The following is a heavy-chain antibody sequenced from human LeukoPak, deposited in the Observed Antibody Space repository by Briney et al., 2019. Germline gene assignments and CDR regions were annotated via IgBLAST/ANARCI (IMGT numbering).Heavy chain of an antibody. Sequence: PGGSLRLSCAASGFTFSDYAMSWVRQAPGKGLEWVSIITSTGGNTYYADSVKGRFTISRDNSKNTLYLQMNSLRDEDTAVYYCARDLDYYATDQWGQGTLVTVSS. D-gene: IGHD3/OR15-3a*01. CDR2: ITSTGGNT. CDR3: ARDLDYYATDQ. J-gene: IGHJ5*02. V-gene: IGHV3-23*01. CDR1: GFTFSDYA.